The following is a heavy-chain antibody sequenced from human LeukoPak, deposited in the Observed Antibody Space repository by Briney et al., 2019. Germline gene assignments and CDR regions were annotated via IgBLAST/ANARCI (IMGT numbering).Heavy chain of an antibody. J-gene: IGHJ4*02. CDR1: GGSISSSSYY. D-gene: IGHD1-26*01. CDR3: ARLQWYSGSYHTGYYFDY. V-gene: IGHV4-39*01. CDR2: IYSSGTT. Sequence: PSETLSLTCTVSGGSISSSSYYWGWIRQPPGKGLECIGNIYSSGTTYYNPFLKSRVTISIDTSKSQFSLRLSSVTAADTAVYYCARLQWYSGSYHTGYYFDYWGQGTLVTVSS.